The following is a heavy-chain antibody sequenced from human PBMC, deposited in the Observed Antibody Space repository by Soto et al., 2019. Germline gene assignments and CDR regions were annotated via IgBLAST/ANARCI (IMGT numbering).Heavy chain of an antibody. V-gene: IGHV4-39*01. CDR2: IYYSGST. D-gene: IGHD4-17*01. CDR3: ARQSTTVTLYYYYGMDV. CDR1: GGSISSSSYY. J-gene: IGHJ6*02. Sequence: SETLSLTCTVSGGSISSSSYYWGWIRQPPGKGLEWIGSIYYSGSTYYNPSLKSRVTISVDTSKNQFSLKLSSVTAADTAVYYCARQSTTVTLYYYYGMDVWGQGTTVTVSS.